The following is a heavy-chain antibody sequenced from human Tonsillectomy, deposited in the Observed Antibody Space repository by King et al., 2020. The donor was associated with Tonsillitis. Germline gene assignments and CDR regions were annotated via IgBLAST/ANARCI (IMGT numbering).Heavy chain of an antibody. J-gene: IGHJ4*02. D-gene: IGHD6-13*01. Sequence: ESGGGLVQPGGSLRLSCAASGFTFSSYAMNWVRQAPGKGLEWVSAIGDSGGSTYYADSVKGRFTISRDNSKNTLFLQMNSLRAEDTAVYYCAKARSGIPAAGTNYWGQGTLSPSPQ. CDR3: AKARSGIPAAGTNY. CDR1: GFTFSSYA. CDR2: IGDSGGST. V-gene: IGHV3-23*01.